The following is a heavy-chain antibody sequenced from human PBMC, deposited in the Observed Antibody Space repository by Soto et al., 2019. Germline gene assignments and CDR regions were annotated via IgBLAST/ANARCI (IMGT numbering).Heavy chain of an antibody. Sequence: GGSLRLSCAASGFTFSSYGMHWVRQAPGKGLEWVAVIWYDGSNKYYADSVKGRFTISRDNSKNTLYLQMNSLRAEDTAVYYWRREGRGAGSCPDSWGQGTLVTVSS. CDR3: RREGRGAGSCPDS. J-gene: IGHJ5*01. D-gene: IGHD2-15*01. CDR1: GFTFSSYG. V-gene: IGHV3-33*01. CDR2: IWYDGSNK.